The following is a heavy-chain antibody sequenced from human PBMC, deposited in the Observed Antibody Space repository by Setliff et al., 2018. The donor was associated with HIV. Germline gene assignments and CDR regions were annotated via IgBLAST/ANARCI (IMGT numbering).Heavy chain of an antibody. CDR1: GYTFTNYY. J-gene: IGHJ6*03. Sequence: ASVKVSCKASGYTFTNYYIHWVRQAPGQGLEWMGIINPSGGSTTYAQKFQGRVTMTRDTSTSTVYMELSSLRSEDTAVYHCARDAFDYTAYYYSYMDVWGKGTTVTVS. D-gene: IGHD4-4*01. V-gene: IGHV1-46*01. CDR2: INPSGGST. CDR3: ARDAFDYTAYYYSYMDV.